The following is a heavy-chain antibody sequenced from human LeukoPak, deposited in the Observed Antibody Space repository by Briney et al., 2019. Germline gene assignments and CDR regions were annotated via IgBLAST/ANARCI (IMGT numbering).Heavy chain of an antibody. CDR1: GFTFISYG. CDR3: AKDWANYYGMDV. D-gene: IGHD3-16*01. V-gene: IGHV3-30*18. J-gene: IGHJ6*02. CDR2: ISYDGSNK. Sequence: SGGSLRQSCAAPGFTFISYGMPRVRQAPAKGLERVAAISYDGSNKNYSAPVNGRFTISRDNSKNTLYLQMNSLRAEDTAVYYCAKDWANYYGMDVWGQGTTVTVSS.